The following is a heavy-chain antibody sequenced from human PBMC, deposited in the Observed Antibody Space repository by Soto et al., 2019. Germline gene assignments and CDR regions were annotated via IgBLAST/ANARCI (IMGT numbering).Heavy chain of an antibody. Sequence: NPTGALSLTCVVSGGCISSYYWSWIRQPPGKGLEWIGYIYYSGSTYYNPSLKSRVTISVDTSKNQFSLKLSSVTAADTAVYYCAREGSRVYYDSSGYFDYWGQGTLVTVSS. CDR1: GGCISSYY. J-gene: IGHJ4*02. V-gene: IGHV4-59*08. D-gene: IGHD3-22*01. CDR3: AREGSRVYYDSSGYFDY. CDR2: IYYSGST.